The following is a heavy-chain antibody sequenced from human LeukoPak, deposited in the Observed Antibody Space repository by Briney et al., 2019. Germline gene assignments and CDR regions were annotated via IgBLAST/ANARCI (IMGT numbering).Heavy chain of an antibody. CDR1: GLTVSSNY. Sequence: GGSLRLSCAASGLTVSSNYMSWVRQAPGKGLEWVSSISSSSSYIYYADSVKGRFTISRDNAKNSLYLQMDSLRAEDTAVYYCARDLNRYSGSLGDWGQGTLVTVSS. V-gene: IGHV3-21*01. CDR3: ARDLNRYSGSLGD. D-gene: IGHD1-26*01. CDR2: ISSSSSYI. J-gene: IGHJ4*02.